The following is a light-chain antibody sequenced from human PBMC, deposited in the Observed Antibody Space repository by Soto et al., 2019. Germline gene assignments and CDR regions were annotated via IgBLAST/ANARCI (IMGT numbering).Light chain of an antibody. CDR2: DVS. V-gene: IGLV2-14*01. CDR1: SSDVGGYNY. CDR3: SSYTSSSTLAV. Sequence: QSALTQPASVSGSPGQSITISCTGTSSDVGGYNYVSWYQQHPGKAPKLMIYDVSNRPSGVSNRFSGSKSGNTASLTISGLQAEDEADYYCSSYTSSSTLAVFGTGTKATV. J-gene: IGLJ1*01.